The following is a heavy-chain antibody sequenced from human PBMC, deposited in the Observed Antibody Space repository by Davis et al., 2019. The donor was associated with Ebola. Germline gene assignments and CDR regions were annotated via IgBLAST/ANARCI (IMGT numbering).Heavy chain of an antibody. Sequence: PGGSLRLSCAASGFTFSDSTMNWVRQAPGKGLEWVSSISTTSTYIYYSDSVKGRFTISRDNAKNSLYLQMNSLRAEDTAVYYCAREMGIAVSWGQGTLVTVSS. CDR3: AREMGIAVS. CDR1: GFTFSDST. CDR2: ISTTSTYI. D-gene: IGHD6-19*01. J-gene: IGHJ4*02. V-gene: IGHV3-21*04.